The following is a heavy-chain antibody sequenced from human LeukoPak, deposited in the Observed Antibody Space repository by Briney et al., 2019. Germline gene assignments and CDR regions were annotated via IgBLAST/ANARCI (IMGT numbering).Heavy chain of an antibody. CDR2: INPNSGGT. CDR3: ARGRVGATTNFDY. V-gene: IGHV1-2*02. Sequence: ASVKVSCKASGYSFTDHYMHWVRQAPGQGLEWMGWINPNSGGTNYAQKFQGRVTMTRDTSISTAYMELSRLRSDDTAVYYCARGRVGATTNFDYWGQGTLVTVSS. D-gene: IGHD1-26*01. CDR1: GYSFTDHY. J-gene: IGHJ4*02.